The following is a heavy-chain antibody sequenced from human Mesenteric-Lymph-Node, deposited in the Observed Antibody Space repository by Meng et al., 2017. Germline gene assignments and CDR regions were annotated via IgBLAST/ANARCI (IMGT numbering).Heavy chain of an antibody. V-gene: IGHV1-18*01. Sequence: ASVKVSCKASGYTFTSYGISWVRQAPGQGLEWMGWISAYNGNTNYAQKFQERVTITRDMSTSTAYMELSSLRSEDTAVYYCAALVSRAAAGTGTDLDYWGRGTLVTVSS. D-gene: IGHD6-13*01. CDR1: GYTFTSYG. J-gene: IGHJ4*02. CDR2: ISAYNGNT. CDR3: AALVSRAAAGTGTDLDY.